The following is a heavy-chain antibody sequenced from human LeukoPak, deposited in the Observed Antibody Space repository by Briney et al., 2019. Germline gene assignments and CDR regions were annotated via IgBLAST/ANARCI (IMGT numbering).Heavy chain of an antibody. CDR3: ASAYSYIHFDY. J-gene: IGHJ4*02. CDR1: GYSFTSYR. Sequence: GESLKISCKVSGYSFTSYRIGWVRQMPGKGLEWMGIIYPGDSDTRYGPSFQGQVTISADKSINTAYLQWSSLKASDTAMYYCASAYSYIHFDYWGQGTLVTVSS. CDR2: IYPGDSDT. D-gene: IGHD5-18*01. V-gene: IGHV5-51*01.